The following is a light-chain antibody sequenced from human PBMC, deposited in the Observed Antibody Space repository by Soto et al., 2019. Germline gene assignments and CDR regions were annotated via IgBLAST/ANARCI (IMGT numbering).Light chain of an antibody. J-gene: IGKJ1*01. V-gene: IGKV3-20*01. CDR3: QQYAGSPWT. CDR1: QTIRNNY. Sequence: DTVLTQSPGTLSLSPGETATLSCRASQTIRNNYLAWYRQTPGQAPRLLIYGASNRATGIADRFSGSGSGTDFPLIIPRLEPEDFALYYCQQYAGSPWTFGQGTKVEIK. CDR2: GAS.